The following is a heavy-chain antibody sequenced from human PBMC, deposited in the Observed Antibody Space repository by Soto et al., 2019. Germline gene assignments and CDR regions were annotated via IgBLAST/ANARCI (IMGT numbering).Heavy chain of an antibody. CDR3: ARREIQGPIDY. V-gene: IGHV4-28*01. CDR1: GYSISSSTW. Sequence: QVQLQESGPGLVKPSDTLSLTCAVSGYSISSSTWWGWIRQPPGKGLEWIGYIYYSGTTYYNPSLKSRVTMSVDTSKNQFSLKRTSVTAVDTAVYYCARREIQGPIDYWGQGTLVTVSS. CDR2: IYYSGTT. J-gene: IGHJ4*02. D-gene: IGHD1-26*01.